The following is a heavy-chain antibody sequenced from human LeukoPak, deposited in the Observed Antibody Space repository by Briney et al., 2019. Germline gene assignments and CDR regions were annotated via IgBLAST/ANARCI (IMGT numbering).Heavy chain of an antibody. J-gene: IGHJ4*02. CDR3: ARANFLYCSSSTCLFDY. D-gene: IGHD2-2*01. V-gene: IGHV1-2*02. Sequence: ASVKVSCKASGYTFTDYYMHCVRQAPGQGFEWMGWINPNDGDTNYAQKFQGRVTMTRDTSISTAHMEVSRLRSDDTAVYYCARANFLYCSSSTCLFDYWGQETLVTVSS. CDR1: GYTFTDYY. CDR2: INPNDGDT.